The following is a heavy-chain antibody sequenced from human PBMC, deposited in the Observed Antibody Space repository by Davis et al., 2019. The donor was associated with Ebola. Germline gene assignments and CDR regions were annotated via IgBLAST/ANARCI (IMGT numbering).Heavy chain of an antibody. CDR3: ARQSSSSWGDY. CDR1: GGSIRSSSHY. J-gene: IGHJ4*02. Sequence: SETLSLTCNVSGGSIRSSSHYWGWIRQPPGKGLEWMGSIFRTGATSYNPSLKSRVTISLDTSKNHFSLKLSSVTAADTAVYYCARQSSSSWGDYWGQGTLVTVSS. CDR2: IFRTGAT. V-gene: IGHV4-39*01. D-gene: IGHD6-6*01.